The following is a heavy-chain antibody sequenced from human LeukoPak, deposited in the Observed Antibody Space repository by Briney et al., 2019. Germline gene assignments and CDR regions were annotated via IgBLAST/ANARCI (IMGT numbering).Heavy chain of an antibody. Sequence: SETLSLTCAVYGGSFSGYDWNWIRQPPGRGLEWIGEINHSGSTNYNPSLKSRVTISVDTSKNQFSPKLTSVTAADTAVCYCARGPISYSSGWYVNYWGQGTLVTVSS. D-gene: IGHD6-19*01. V-gene: IGHV4-34*01. J-gene: IGHJ4*02. CDR2: INHSGST. CDR1: GGSFSGYD. CDR3: ARGPISYSSGWYVNY.